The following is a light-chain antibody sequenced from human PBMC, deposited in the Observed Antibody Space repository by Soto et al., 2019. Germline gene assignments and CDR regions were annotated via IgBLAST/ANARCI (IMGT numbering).Light chain of an antibody. Sequence: DIQLTQSPSSLSASVGDRVTITCRSSQFISAFLNWYQQKPGRAPTLLIYTASTLQSGVPSRFRGSGSGTEFTLTINSLEPEDFATYYCQQSHRTPRTFGPGTRLEIK. CDR2: TAS. CDR1: QFISAF. V-gene: IGKV1-39*01. J-gene: IGKJ2*01. CDR3: QQSHRTPRT.